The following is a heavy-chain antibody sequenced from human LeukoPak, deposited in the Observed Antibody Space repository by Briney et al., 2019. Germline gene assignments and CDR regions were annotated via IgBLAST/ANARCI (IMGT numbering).Heavy chain of an antibody. D-gene: IGHD6-19*01. CDR2: ISGSGGST. CDR3: ARDSSGWYFWDY. V-gene: IGHV3-23*01. J-gene: IGHJ4*02. CDR1: GFTFSSYA. Sequence: GGSLRLSCAASGFTFSSYAMSWVRQAPGKGLEWVSAISGSGGSTYYADSVNGRFTISRDNSKNTLYLQMNSLRAEDTAVYYCARDSSGWYFWDYWGQGTLVTVSS.